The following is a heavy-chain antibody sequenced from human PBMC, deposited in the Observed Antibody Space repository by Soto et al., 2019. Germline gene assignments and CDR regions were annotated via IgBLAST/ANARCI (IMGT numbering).Heavy chain of an antibody. V-gene: IGHV3-49*04. J-gene: IGHJ4*02. D-gene: IGHD6-19*01. CDR1: GFTFGDYA. Sequence: GSLRLACTASGFTFGDYAMSWVRQAPGKGLEWVGFIKSKAYGGTTEYAASVKGRFTISRDDSKSIAYLQMNSLKTEDTAVYYCTRDQWPLYSSGLYYFDYWGQGTLVTVSS. CDR3: TRDQWPLYSSGLYYFDY. CDR2: IKSKAYGGTT.